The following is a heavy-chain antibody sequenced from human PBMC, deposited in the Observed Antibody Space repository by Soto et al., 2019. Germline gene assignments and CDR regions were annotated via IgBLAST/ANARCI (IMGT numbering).Heavy chain of an antibody. CDR3: ARAREGTGPLYYFDY. D-gene: IGHD1-1*01. V-gene: IGHV3-7*03. CDR1: GFTFSSYW. Sequence: GGSLRLSCAASGFTFSSYWMSWVRQAPGKGLEWVANIKQDGSEKYYVDSVKGRFTISRDNAKNSLYLQMNSLRAEDTAVYYCARAREGTGPLYYFDYWGQGTLVTVSS. J-gene: IGHJ4*02. CDR2: IKQDGSEK.